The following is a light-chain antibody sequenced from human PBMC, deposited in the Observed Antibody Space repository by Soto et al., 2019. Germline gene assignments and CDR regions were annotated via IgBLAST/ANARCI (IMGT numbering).Light chain of an antibody. CDR3: SSYTTISTYV. J-gene: IGLJ1*01. CDR2: DVR. Sequence: QSALTQPASVSGSPGQSITISCTGTSSDVGGYNYVSWYQQHPGKAPKLMIYDVRNRPSGVSNRFSGSKSVNTASLTISGLQAEGEAEYYCSSYTTISTYVFGTGTKVTVL. V-gene: IGLV2-14*01. CDR1: SSDVGGYNY.